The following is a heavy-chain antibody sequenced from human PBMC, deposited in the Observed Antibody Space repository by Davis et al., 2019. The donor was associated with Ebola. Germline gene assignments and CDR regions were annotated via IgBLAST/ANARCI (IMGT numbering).Heavy chain of an antibody. CDR3: ARGWRVVVPAAMGGYNWFDP. V-gene: IGHV1-69*05. D-gene: IGHD2-2*01. CDR1: GGTFSSYA. J-gene: IGHJ5*02. Sequence: SVKVSCKASGGTFSSYAISWVRQAPGQGLEWMGGIIPIFGTASYAQKFQGRVTMTRDTSTSTVYMELSSLRSEDTAVYYCARGWRVVVPAAMGGYNWFDPWGQGTLVTVSS. CDR2: IIPIFGTA.